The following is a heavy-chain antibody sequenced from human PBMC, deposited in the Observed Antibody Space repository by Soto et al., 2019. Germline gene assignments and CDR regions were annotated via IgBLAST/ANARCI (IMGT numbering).Heavy chain of an antibody. CDR1: GGSFSGYY. V-gene: IGHV4-34*01. CDR2: INHSGST. D-gene: IGHD2-15*01. CDR3: ARSNHATALDY. J-gene: IGHJ4*02. Sequence: QVQLQQWGAGLLKPSETLSLTCAVYGGSFSGYYWSWIRQPPGKGLEWIGEINHSGSTNYNPSLKSRVTISVDTSKNQFSLKLSSVTAADTAVYYCARSNHATALDYWGQGTLVTVSS.